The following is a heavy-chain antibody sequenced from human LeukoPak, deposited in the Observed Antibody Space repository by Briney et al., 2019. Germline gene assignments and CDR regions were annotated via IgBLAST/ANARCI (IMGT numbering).Heavy chain of an antibody. J-gene: IGHJ5*02. Sequence: PSETLSLTCAVSGGSISSRNWWSWVRQPPGKGLEWIGEIFHSGSTNYNPSLKSRVTISVDKSKNQFSLKLNSVTAADTAVYYRARGGNKWELDNWFDPSGQGTLVTVSS. CDR1: GGSISSRNW. D-gene: IGHD1-26*01. CDR2: IFHSGST. CDR3: ARGGNKWELDNWFDP. V-gene: IGHV4-4*02.